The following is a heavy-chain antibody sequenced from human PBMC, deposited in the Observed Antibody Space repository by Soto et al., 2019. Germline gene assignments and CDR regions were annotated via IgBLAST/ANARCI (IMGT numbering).Heavy chain of an antibody. D-gene: IGHD4-17*01. Sequence: GASVKVSCKASGYTFTSYAMHWVRQAPGQRLEWMGWINAGNGNTKYSQKFQGRVTITRDTSASTAYMELSSLGSEDTAVYYCARDLGDYGDSYFDYWGQGTLVTVSS. CDR1: GYTFTSYA. CDR3: ARDLGDYGDSYFDY. J-gene: IGHJ4*02. CDR2: INAGNGNT. V-gene: IGHV1-3*01.